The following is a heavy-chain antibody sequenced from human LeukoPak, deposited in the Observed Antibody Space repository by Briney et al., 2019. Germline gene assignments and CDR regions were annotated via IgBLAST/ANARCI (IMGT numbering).Heavy chain of an antibody. CDR1: GFTFSTQD. V-gene: IGHV3-33*01. D-gene: IGHD3-10*01. Sequence: GGSLRLSCAASGFTFSTQDMHWVRQAPGKGLEWVALIWYDGSNKYYADSVKGRFTISRDNSKNTLYLQMNSLRVEDTAVYYCARDLRKGSYFDCWGQGTLVTVSS. J-gene: IGHJ4*02. CDR2: IWYDGSNK. CDR3: ARDLRKGSYFDC.